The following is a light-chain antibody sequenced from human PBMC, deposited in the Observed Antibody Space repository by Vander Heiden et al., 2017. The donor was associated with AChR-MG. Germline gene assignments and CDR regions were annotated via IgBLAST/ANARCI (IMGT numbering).Light chain of an antibody. CDR3: QHRSHWPPFG. V-gene: IGKV3-11*01. CDR2: DAS. CDR1: QSVSNY. J-gene: IGKJ2*03. Sequence: PGERATLSCRASQSVSNYLAWYQHKPGQAPRLLIYDASNRAPGIPARFSGSGSGTDFTLTISSLEPEDFAVYYCQHRSHWPPFGFGQRTKLEIK.